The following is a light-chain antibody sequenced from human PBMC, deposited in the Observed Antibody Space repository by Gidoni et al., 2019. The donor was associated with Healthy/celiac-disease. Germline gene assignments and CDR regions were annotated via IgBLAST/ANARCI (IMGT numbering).Light chain of an antibody. CDR1: SSDVGGYNY. Sequence: QSALTQPASVSGSPGQSITISCTGTSSDVGGYNYVSWYQQTPGKAPKLMIYDVSNRPSGGSNRFPSSKSGHTGSPTISGLQDEDEADYYRRAYTSRRNTHVVFGGGNKLTVL. CDR3: RAYTSRRNTHVV. V-gene: IGLV2-14*01. CDR2: DVS. J-gene: IGLJ2*01.